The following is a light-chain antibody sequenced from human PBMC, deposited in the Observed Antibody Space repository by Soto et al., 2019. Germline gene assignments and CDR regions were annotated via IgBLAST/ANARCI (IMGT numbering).Light chain of an antibody. CDR2: EVS. CDR3: SSYAGSNIGV. J-gene: IGLJ2*01. V-gene: IGLV2-8*01. Sequence: QSALTQPPSASGSPGQSVTISCTGTSSDVGGYNYVSWYQQHQGKAPKLMIYEVSKRPSGVPERFSGSKSGNTASLTVSGLQAEDEADYYCSSYAGSNIGVFGGGTKLTVL. CDR1: SSDVGGYNY.